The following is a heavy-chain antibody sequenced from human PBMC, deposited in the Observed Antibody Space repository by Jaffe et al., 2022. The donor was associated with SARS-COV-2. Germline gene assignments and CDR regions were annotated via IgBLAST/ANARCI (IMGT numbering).Heavy chain of an antibody. V-gene: IGHV1-18*01. D-gene: IGHD1-7*01. CDR1: GYTFTQYS. CDR3: ARGGEWELPVTRPYNWFDA. Sequence: QVQLVQSGAEMKKPGASVKVSCKASGYTFTQYSITWLRQVPGQGLEWIGWISAYNGQTNNPQKLHGRVTMTAATSTSTAYMELRNLRSDDTAVYYCARGGEWELPVTRPYNWFDAWGQGTLVIVSS. CDR2: ISAYNGQT. J-gene: IGHJ5*02.